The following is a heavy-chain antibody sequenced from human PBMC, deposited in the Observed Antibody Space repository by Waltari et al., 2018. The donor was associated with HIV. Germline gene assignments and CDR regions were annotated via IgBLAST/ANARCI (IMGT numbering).Heavy chain of an antibody. D-gene: IGHD2-2*01. CDR1: GYTLTELS. J-gene: IGHJ4*02. Sequence: QVQLVQSGAEVKKPGASVKVSCKVSGYTLTELSMHWVRQAPGKGLEWMGSFEPEDAETIYAQKFQGRVTMTEDTSTDTAYMELSSLRSEDTALYYCVTAQMCSTSSCYDYWGQGTLVTVSS. V-gene: IGHV1-24*01. CDR2: FEPEDAET. CDR3: VTAQMCSTSSCYDY.